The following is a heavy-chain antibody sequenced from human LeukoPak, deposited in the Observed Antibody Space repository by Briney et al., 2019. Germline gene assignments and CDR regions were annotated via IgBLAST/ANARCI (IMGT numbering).Heavy chain of an antibody. J-gene: IGHJ4*02. CDR3: VGFGEQFDY. V-gene: IGHV3-7*01. Sequence: GGSLRLSCAASGFTFSSYWVTWVRQAPGKGLEWVANIKQDGSERYYVDSVKGRFTISRDNAKNSLYLQMNSLRAEDTAVYYCVGFGEQFDYWGQGTLVTVSS. CDR1: GFTFSSYW. D-gene: IGHD3-10*01. CDR2: IKQDGSER.